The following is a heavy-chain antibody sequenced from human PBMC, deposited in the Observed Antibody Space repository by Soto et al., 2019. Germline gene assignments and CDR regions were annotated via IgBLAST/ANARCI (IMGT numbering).Heavy chain of an antibody. CDR1: GFTFDDYA. V-gene: IGHV3-9*01. CDR2: ISWNSGSI. CDR3: AKGPLRYFTNNWFDP. J-gene: IGHJ5*02. Sequence: PGGSLRLSCAASGFTFDDYAMHWVRQAPGKGLEWVSGISWNSGSIGYTDSVKGRFTISRDNAKNSLYLQMNSLRAEDTALYYCAKGPLRYFTNNWFDPWGQGTLVTVS. D-gene: IGHD3-9*01.